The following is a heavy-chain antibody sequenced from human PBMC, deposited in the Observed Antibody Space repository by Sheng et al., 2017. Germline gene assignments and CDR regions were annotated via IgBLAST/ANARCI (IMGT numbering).Heavy chain of an antibody. J-gene: IGHJ4*02. CDR1: GFTFDDYA. CDR2: ITWNSGSI. Sequence: EVQLVESGGGLVQPGRSLRLSCIASGFTFDDYAMHWVRQPPGKGLEWVSGITWNSGSIEYADSVRGRSTISRDNAKNSLYLQMDSLRAEDTALYYCARDQGDGYNQIDYWGQGTLVTVSS. CDR3: ARDQGDGYNQIDY. D-gene: IGHD5-12*01. V-gene: IGHV3-9*01.